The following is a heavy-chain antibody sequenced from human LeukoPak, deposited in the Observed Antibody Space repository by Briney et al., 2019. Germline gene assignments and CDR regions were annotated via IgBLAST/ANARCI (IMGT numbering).Heavy chain of an antibody. CDR3: AKQLGYCSDGSCYFPY. V-gene: IGHV3-23*01. CDR2: ISNNGGYT. D-gene: IGHD2-15*01. CDR1: GFTFSSSA. J-gene: IGHJ4*02. Sequence: GGSLRLSCAASGFTFSSSAMSWVRQAPGKGLEWVSAISNNGGYTYYADSVQGRFTISRDNSKSTLCLQMNSLKAEDTAVYYCAKQLGYCSDGSCYFPYWGQGTLVTVSS.